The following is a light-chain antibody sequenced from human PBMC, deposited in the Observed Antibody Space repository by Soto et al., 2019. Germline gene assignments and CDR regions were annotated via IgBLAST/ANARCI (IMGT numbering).Light chain of an antibody. Sequence: EIVLTQSPATLSLSPGERATLSCRASQSVSSYLVWYQQKPGQAPRLLIYDASNRATGIPARFSGSGSGTDFTLTISSLEPEDFAVYYCQQRSNWHPTFGGGTKVEIK. CDR1: QSVSSY. CDR2: DAS. J-gene: IGKJ4*01. CDR3: QQRSNWHPT. V-gene: IGKV3-11*01.